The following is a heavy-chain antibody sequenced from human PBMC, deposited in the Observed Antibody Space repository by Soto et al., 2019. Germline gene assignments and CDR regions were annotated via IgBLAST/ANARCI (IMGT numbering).Heavy chain of an antibody. D-gene: IGHD7-27*01. CDR3: ARLREGELGSTTGFCDY. J-gene: IGHJ4*02. CDR2: IYPGASDT. V-gene: IGHV5-51*01. CDR1: GYSFPNFW. Sequence: GESLKISCKGSGYSFPNFWIAWVRQMPGKGLEWMGIIYPGASDTRYSPSFQGQVTFSADKSITTAYLQWSSLKASDTAMYYCARLREGELGSTTGFCDYWGQGTLVTVYS.